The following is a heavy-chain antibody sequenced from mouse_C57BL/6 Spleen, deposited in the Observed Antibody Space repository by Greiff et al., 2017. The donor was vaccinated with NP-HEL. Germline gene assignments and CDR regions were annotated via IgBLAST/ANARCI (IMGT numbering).Heavy chain of an antibody. CDR3: AKHYDGTAYWYFDV. CDR1: GYTFTDYY. Sequence: VQLQQSGPVLVKPGASVKMSCKASGYTFTDYYMNWVKQSHGKSLEWIGVINPYNGGTSYNQKFKGKATLTVDKSSSTAYMELNSLTSEDSAVYYCAKHYDGTAYWYFDVWGTGTTVTVSS. CDR2: INPYNGGT. J-gene: IGHJ1*03. V-gene: IGHV1-19*01. D-gene: IGHD1-2*01.